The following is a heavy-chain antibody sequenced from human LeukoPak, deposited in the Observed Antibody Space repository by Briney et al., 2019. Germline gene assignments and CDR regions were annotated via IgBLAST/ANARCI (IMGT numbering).Heavy chain of an antibody. CDR2: ISYDGSKI. D-gene: IGHD4-17*01. J-gene: IGHJ4*02. Sequence: PGGSLRLSCAASGFTFSSYPLHWVRQAPGKGLEWVTLISYDGSKIYYADSVKGRFTISRDNSKNTLYLQMNSLRAEDTAVYYCARTGRLQYGDYVAFDYWGQGTLVTVSS. CDR3: ARTGRLQYGDYVAFDY. CDR1: GFTFSSYP. V-gene: IGHV3-30-3*01.